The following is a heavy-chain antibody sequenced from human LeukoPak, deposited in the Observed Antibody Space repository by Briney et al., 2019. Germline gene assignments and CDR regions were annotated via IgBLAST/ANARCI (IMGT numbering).Heavy chain of an antibody. Sequence: ASLKPSCKASGYTFTSYDINWVREATGQGLRWRGWMNPNSGNTGYAQKFQGRVTITRNTSIKTAYMALSRLTSAHTTGLCFARAAAAGSGFDYWGQGTLVTVSS. D-gene: IGHD6-13*01. CDR2: MNPNSGNT. CDR1: GYTFTSYD. V-gene: IGHV1-8*03. J-gene: IGHJ4*02. CDR3: ARAAAAGSGFDY.